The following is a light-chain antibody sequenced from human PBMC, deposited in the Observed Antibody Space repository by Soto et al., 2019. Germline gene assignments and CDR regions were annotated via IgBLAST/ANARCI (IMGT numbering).Light chain of an antibody. Sequence: VLTQSPGTVSLSPWKRAALSCTASQSISSSYLAWYQQRPGQAPRLLIYDVSNRAPAIPGRFSGSGSGTDFTLTISNLEPEDFAVYYCQQRTKWPIPFGQVTLLEIK. CDR2: DVS. CDR3: QQRTKWPIP. CDR1: QSISSSY. V-gene: IGKV3D-20*02. J-gene: IGKJ5*01.